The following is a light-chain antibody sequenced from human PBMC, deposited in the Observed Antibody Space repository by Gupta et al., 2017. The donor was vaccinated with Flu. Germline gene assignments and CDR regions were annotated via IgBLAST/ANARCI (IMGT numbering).Light chain of an antibody. Sequence: GSPGQSITISCTGTSSDVGGYNYVSWFQQHPGTAPKLILYEVSDRPSGVSNRFSGSKSGNTASLTISGLQTEDEADYYCASYTSSSTLVFGGGTKVTVL. CDR2: EVS. J-gene: IGLJ2*01. V-gene: IGLV2-14*01. CDR3: ASYTSSSTLV. CDR1: SSDVGGYNY.